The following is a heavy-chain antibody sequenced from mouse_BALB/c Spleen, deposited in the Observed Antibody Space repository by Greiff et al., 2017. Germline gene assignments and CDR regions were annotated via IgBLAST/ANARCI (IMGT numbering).Heavy chain of an antibody. CDR2: IRSKSNNYAT. Sequence: EVQRVESGGGLVQPKGSLKLSCAASGFTFNTYAMNWVRQAPGKGLEWVARIRSKSNNYATYYADSVKDRFTISRDDSQSMLYLQMNNLKTEDTAMYYCVRCNWAYWYFDVWGAGTTVTVSS. CDR3: VRCNWAYWYFDV. D-gene: IGHD4-1*01. V-gene: IGHV10-1*02. CDR1: GFTFNTYA. J-gene: IGHJ1*01.